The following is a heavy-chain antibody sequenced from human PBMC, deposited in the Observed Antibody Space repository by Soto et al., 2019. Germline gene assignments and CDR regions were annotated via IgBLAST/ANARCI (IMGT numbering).Heavy chain of an antibody. CDR2: INHSGST. Sequence: SETLSLTCAVYGGSFSGYYWSWIRQPPGKGLEWIGEINHSGSTNYNPSLKSRVTISVDTSKNQFSLKLSSVTAADTAVYYCARLVRGVIRRPYYFDYWGQGTLVTVSS. CDR3: ARLVRGVIRRPYYFDY. D-gene: IGHD3-10*01. V-gene: IGHV4-34*01. CDR1: GGSFSGYY. J-gene: IGHJ4*02.